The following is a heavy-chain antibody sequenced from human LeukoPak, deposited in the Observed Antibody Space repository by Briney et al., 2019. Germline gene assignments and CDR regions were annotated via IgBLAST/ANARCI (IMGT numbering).Heavy chain of an antibody. CDR1: GFPFSSYG. J-gene: IGHJ1*01. Sequence: GGSLRLSCAASGFPFSSYGMHWVRQAPGKGLEWVAFIRDDGSNKYYADSVKGRFTISRDKSKNTLYLQMNSLRAEDTAVYYCEKAEYYYDSSGYECCQPWGQGSLATVPS. V-gene: IGHV3-30*02. D-gene: IGHD3-22*01. CDR2: IRDDGSNK. CDR3: EKAEYYYDSSGYECCQP.